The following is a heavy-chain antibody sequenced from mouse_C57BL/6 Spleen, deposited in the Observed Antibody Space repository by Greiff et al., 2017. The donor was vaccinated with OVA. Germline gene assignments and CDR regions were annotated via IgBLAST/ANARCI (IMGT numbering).Heavy chain of an antibody. CDR3: ARRRFNWDEFAY. J-gene: IGHJ3*01. CDR2: IYPGSGST. CDR1: GYTFTSYW. V-gene: IGHV1-55*01. Sequence: QVQLQQPGAELVKPGASVKMSCKASGYTFTSYWITWVKQRPGQGLEWIGDIYPGSGSTNYNEKFKSKATLTVDTSSSTAYMQLSSLTSEDSAVYYCARRRFNWDEFAYWGQGTLVTVSA. D-gene: IGHD4-1*01.